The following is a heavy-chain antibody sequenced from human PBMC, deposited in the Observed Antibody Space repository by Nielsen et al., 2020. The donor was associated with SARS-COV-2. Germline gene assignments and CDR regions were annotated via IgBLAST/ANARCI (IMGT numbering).Heavy chain of an antibody. CDR3: TTAVVTPAY. D-gene: IGHD4-23*01. V-gene: IGHV3-15*01. Sequence: GESLKISCAASGFTFSSYAMSWVRQAPGKGLEWVGRIKSKTDGGTTDYAAPVKGRFTISRDDSKNTLYLQMNSLKTEDTAVYYCTTAVVTPAYWGQGTLVTVSS. J-gene: IGHJ4*02. CDR2: IKSKTDGGTT. CDR1: GFTFSSYA.